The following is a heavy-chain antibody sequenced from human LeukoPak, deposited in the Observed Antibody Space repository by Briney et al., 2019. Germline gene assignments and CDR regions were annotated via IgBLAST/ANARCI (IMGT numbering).Heavy chain of an antibody. Sequence: SETLSLTCTVSGGSISSYYWSWIRQPAGMGLEWIGRMYTSGSTNYNPSLKSRVTISGDKSKNQFSLKLNSVTAADTAVYYCARDLRAGDMDVWGKGTTVTVSS. V-gene: IGHV4-4*07. CDR1: GGSISSYY. J-gene: IGHJ6*03. D-gene: IGHD3-10*01. CDR3: ARDLRAGDMDV. CDR2: MYTSGST.